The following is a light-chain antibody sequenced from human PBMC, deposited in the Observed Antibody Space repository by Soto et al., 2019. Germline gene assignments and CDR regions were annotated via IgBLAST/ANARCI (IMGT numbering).Light chain of an antibody. J-gene: IGKJ1*01. CDR2: DVS. CDR1: QNVTTW. Sequence: IQMTQSPSTLSASVEDRVTITCRASQNVTTWLAWYQHKPGKAPKLLLYDVSNLESGVPSRFSGSGSGTEFTLTISSLQPDDFATYYCQQYDSVLGTFGPGTKVDIK. V-gene: IGKV1-5*01. CDR3: QQYDSVLGT.